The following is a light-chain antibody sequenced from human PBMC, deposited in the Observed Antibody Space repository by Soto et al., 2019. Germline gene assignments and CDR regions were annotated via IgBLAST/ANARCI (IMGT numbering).Light chain of an antibody. V-gene: IGLV1-44*01. CDR3: AAWDDSLNGYV. J-gene: IGLJ1*01. Sequence: QSVLTQPPSASGPPGRRVLLSCSGSNSNIGSNTVNWYQQLPGTAPKLLIYSNNHRPSGVPDRFSGSKSGTSASLAISGLQSDDEADYYCAAWDDSLNGYVFATGTKLTVL. CDR2: SNN. CDR1: NSNIGSNT.